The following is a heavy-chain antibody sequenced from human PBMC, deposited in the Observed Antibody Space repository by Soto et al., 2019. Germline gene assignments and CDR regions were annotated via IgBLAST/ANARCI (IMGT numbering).Heavy chain of an antibody. Sequence: EVQLLESGGGLVQPGGSLRLSCAVSGFTFSSHAMSWVRQAPGKGLECVSSITGSGDSTYYADSVKGRYTISRDKSKSTLYLQLHSLRAEDTAVYYCATDLQFSGWLRAQTFDYWSQGTQVTVSS. J-gene: IGHJ4*02. V-gene: IGHV3-23*01. D-gene: IGHD6-19*01. CDR3: ATDLQFSGWLRAQTFDY. CDR1: GFTFSSHA. CDR2: ITGSGDST.